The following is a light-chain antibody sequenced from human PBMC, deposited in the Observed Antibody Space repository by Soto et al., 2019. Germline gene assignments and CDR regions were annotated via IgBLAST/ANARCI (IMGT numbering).Light chain of an antibody. J-gene: IGKJ1*01. V-gene: IGKV3-15*01. CDR1: QSVSRT. CDR3: QQHGTT. CDR2: GAS. Sequence: VMTQSPATLSVSPGEGLTLSCRASQSVSRTLAWYQQKPGLAPRLLIYGASSRATGIPARFSGSGSGTDFTLTISRLEPEDSAVYYCQQHGTTFGQGTKVDIK.